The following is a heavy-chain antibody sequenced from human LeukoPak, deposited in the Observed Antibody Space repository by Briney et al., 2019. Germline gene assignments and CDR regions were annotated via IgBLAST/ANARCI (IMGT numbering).Heavy chain of an antibody. CDR2: ISAYNGDT. J-gene: IGHJ4*02. CDR3: ARDHSSSCQLLDY. V-gene: IGHV1-18*01. Sequence: ASVKVSCKASGYTFTTYGVTWVRQAPRQGLEWMGWISAYNGDTMYAQKFQGRITMTTDTSTSTANMELRSLRSDDTAVYYCARDHSSSCQLLDYWGQGTLVTISS. D-gene: IGHD6-13*01. CDR1: GYTFTTYG.